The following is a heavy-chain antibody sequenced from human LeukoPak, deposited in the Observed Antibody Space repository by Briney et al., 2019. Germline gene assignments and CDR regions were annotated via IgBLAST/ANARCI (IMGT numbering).Heavy chain of an antibody. D-gene: IGHD2-2*01. Sequence: PSETLSLTWPAYGGPFSGYYWCWIRQPPGKGLDWIREINHSGSTNYNPSLKSRVTISVDTSKNQFSLKLSSVTAADTAVYYCAGGEDVVVPAAKQPLDVWGKGTTVTVSS. CDR3: AGGEDVVVPAAKQPLDV. CDR1: GGPFSGYY. J-gene: IGHJ6*04. V-gene: IGHV4-34*01. CDR2: INHSGST.